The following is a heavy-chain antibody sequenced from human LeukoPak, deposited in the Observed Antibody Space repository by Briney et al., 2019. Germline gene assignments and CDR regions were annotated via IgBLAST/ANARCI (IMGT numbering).Heavy chain of an antibody. CDR1: GFTFSSYS. CDR3: AREWELTVFDY. CDR2: ISSSSSYI. J-gene: IGHJ4*02. D-gene: IGHD1-26*01. V-gene: IGHV3-21*01. Sequence: GGSLRLSCAASGFTFSSYSMNWVRQAPGEGLEWVSSISSSSSYIYYADSVKGRFTISRDNAKNSLYLQMNSLRAEDTAVYYCAREWELTVFDYWGQGTLVTVSS.